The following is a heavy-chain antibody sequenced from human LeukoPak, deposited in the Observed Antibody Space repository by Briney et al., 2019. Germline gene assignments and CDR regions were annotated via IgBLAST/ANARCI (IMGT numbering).Heavy chain of an antibody. CDR2: ISWNSGSI. CDR3: AKGKSYIAARTFDY. V-gene: IGHV3-9*01. Sequence: GGSLRLSCAASGFTFDDYAMHWVRQAPGKGLEWVSGISWNSGSIGYADSVKGRFTISRDNAKNSLYPQMNSLRAEDTALYYCAKGKSYIAARTFDYWGQGTLVTVSS. D-gene: IGHD6-6*01. J-gene: IGHJ4*02. CDR1: GFTFDDYA.